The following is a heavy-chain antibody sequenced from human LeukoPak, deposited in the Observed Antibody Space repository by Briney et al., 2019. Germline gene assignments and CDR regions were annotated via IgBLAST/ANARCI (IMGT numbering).Heavy chain of an antibody. CDR2: ILTDGTT. J-gene: IGHJ4*02. Sequence: GGSLRLSCAASGFIVSTKFLSWARQAPGKGLEWVSMILTDGTTDYADSVKGRFTISRDDSKNMLYLQMNRLRVEDTAVYYCAREFYFDSSGYYYDTPYPFDYWGQGTLVTVSA. CDR3: AREFYFDSSGYYYDTPYPFDY. CDR1: GFIVSTKF. D-gene: IGHD3-22*01. V-gene: IGHV3-53*01.